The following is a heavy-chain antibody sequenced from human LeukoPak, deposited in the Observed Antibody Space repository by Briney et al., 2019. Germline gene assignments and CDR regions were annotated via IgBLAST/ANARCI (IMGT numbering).Heavy chain of an antibody. D-gene: IGHD2-21*02. Sequence: ASVKVSCKASGYTFTGYYMHWVRQAPGQGLEWMGQINPNSGGTNYAQKFQGRVTMTRDTSISTAYMELSRLRSDDTAVYYCAREGHIVVVTARWFDPWGQGTLVTVSS. V-gene: IGHV1-2*06. J-gene: IGHJ5*02. CDR3: AREGHIVVVTARWFDP. CDR2: INPNSGGT. CDR1: GYTFTGYY.